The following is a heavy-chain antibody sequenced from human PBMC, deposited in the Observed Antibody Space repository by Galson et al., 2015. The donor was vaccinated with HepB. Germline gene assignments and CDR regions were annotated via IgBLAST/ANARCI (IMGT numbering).Heavy chain of an antibody. CDR2: IKQDGSEK. V-gene: IGHV3-7*03. Sequence: SLRLSCAASGFSFSSSWISWVRQAPGKGLEWVASIKQDGSEKYYVDSVKGRFTISRDNAKNSLFLQMNSLRAEDTAVYYCARGRGDWGQGTLVTVSS. CDR3: ARGRGD. CDR1: GFSFSSSW. D-gene: IGHD3-10*01. J-gene: IGHJ4*02.